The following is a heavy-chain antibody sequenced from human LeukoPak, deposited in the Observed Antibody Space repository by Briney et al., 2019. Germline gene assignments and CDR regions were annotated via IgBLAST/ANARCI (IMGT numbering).Heavy chain of an antibody. CDR1: GGSFSGYY. J-gene: IGHJ4*02. D-gene: IGHD5-24*01. CDR2: INHSGST. Sequence: KPSETLSLTCAVYGGSFSGYYWSWIRQPPGKGLEWIGEINHSGSTNYNPSLKSRVTISVDTSKNQFSLKLSSVTAADTAVYYCARSRGWLQSHPLGYWGQGTLVTVSS. CDR3: ARSRGWLQSHPLGY. V-gene: IGHV4-34*01.